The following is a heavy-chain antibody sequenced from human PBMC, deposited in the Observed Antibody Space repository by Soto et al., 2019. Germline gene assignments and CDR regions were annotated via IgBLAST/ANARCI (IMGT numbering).Heavy chain of an antibody. J-gene: IGHJ6*02. CDR2: IIPISETT. V-gene: IGHV1-69*01. CDR1: GGTFSSYA. CDR3: ARSQGSSTSLEIYYSYYYGMDV. Sequence: QVQLVQSGAEGQKPGSSVKVSCKASGGTFSSYAISWVRQAPGQGLEWMGGIIPISETTNYAQKFQGRVTITADESTSTAYMELSSLRSEDTAVYYCARSQGSSTSLEIYYSYYYGMDVWGQGTTVTVSS. D-gene: IGHD2-2*01.